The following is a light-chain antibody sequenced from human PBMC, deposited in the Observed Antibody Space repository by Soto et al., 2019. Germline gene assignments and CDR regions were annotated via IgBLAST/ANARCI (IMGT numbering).Light chain of an antibody. CDR1: QTIITY. CDR2: GAS. J-gene: IGKJ2*01. CDR3: QQSYSSPPEYT. V-gene: IGKV1-39*01. Sequence: DIQMTQSPSSLSASIGDRVTITCRASQTIITYLNWYQQKPGNAPKLLIHGASNLESGVPSRFSGSGSGTDFTLTISSLHPEDFATYYCQQSYSSPPEYTFGPGTKLEIK.